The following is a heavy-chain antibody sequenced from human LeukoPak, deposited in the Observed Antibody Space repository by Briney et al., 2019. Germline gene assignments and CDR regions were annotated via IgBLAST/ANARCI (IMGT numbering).Heavy chain of an antibody. CDR2: MYYTGST. CDR1: GGSISSYY. Sequence: SETLSLTCTVSGGSISSYYWSWLRQPPGKGLEWIGYMYYTGSTTYNPSLKSRVTISVDTSKNQFSLKLSSVTAADTAVYFCAGYSTSWYYFDYWGQGTLVTVSS. J-gene: IGHJ4*02. D-gene: IGHD6-13*01. CDR3: AGYSTSWYYFDY. V-gene: IGHV4-59*01.